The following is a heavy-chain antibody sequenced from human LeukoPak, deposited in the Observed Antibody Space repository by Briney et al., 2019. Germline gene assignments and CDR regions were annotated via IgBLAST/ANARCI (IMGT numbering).Heavy chain of an antibody. V-gene: IGHV3-48*02. CDR3: ARGSGGNSDY. J-gene: IGHJ4*02. D-gene: IGHD4-23*01. CDR1: GFTFSSYS. Sequence: GGSLRLSCAASGFTFSSYSMNWVRQAPGKGLEWVSFISTTSSAIYYADSVKGRFTISRDNAKNSLYLQMNGLRDEDTAVYYCARGSGGNSDYWGQGTLVTVSS. CDR2: ISTTSSAI.